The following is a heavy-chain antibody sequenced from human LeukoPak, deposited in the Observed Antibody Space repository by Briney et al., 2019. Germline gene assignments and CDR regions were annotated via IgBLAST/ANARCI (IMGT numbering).Heavy chain of an antibody. V-gene: IGHV3-64*01. CDR2: ISSNGGST. D-gene: IGHD3-10*01. CDR1: GFTFSSYA. Sequence: RTGGSLRLSCAASGFTFSSYAMHWVRQAPGKGLEYVSAISSNGGSTYYANSVKGRFTISRDNSKNTLYLQMGNLRAEDMAVYYCARDGIWFGDYWGQGTLVTVSS. J-gene: IGHJ4*02. CDR3: ARDGIWFGDY.